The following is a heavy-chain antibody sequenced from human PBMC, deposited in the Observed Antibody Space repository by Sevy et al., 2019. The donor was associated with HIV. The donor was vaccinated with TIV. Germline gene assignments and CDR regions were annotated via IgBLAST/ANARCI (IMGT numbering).Heavy chain of an antibody. D-gene: IGHD1-26*01. Sequence: SETLSLTCTVSGGSISSSSYYWGWIRQPPGKGLEWIGSIYYSGSTYYNLSLKSRVTISVDTSKNQFSLKLSSVTAADTAVYYCASLIVGATTHAFDIWGQGTMVTVSS. CDR1: GGSISSSSYY. V-gene: IGHV4-39*01. CDR3: ASLIVGATTHAFDI. J-gene: IGHJ3*02. CDR2: IYYSGST.